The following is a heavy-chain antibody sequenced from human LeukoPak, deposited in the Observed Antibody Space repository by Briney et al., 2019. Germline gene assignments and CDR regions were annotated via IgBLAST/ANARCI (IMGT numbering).Heavy chain of an antibody. V-gene: IGHV3-7*01. J-gene: IGHJ4*02. CDR2: IKPDGSKT. CDR3: ASQPAVIDLDL. Sequence: GGSLRLSCAASGFSFSSHWMTLVRQAPGKGLEWVANIKPDGSKTTYVESVKGRFTISRDNAKNSLFLQMISLRVEDTAVYYCASQPAVIDLDLWGQGILVTVSS. CDR1: GFSFSSHW. D-gene: IGHD2-21*01.